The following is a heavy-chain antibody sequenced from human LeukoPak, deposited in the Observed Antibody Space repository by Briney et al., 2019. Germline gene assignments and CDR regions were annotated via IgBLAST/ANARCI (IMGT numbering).Heavy chain of an antibody. V-gene: IGHV3-30*02. J-gene: IGHJ4*02. D-gene: IGHD4-11*01. CDR1: GFTFSSYG. CDR2: IRYDGSNK. Sequence: PGGSLRLSCAASGFTFSSYGMHWVRQAPGKGLEWVAFIRYDGSNKYYADSVKGRFTISRDNSKNTLYLQMNSLRAEDTAVYYCAKDRYSNYRFDYWGQGTLVTVSS. CDR3: AKDRYSNYRFDY.